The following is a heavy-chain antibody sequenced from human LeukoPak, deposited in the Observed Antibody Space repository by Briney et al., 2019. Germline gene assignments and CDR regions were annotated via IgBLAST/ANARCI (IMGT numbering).Heavy chain of an antibody. Sequence: GGSLRLSCAASGFTFSSYGMHWVRQAPGKGLEWVAVIWYDGSNKYYADSVKGRFTISRDNSNNTLYLQMNSLRAGDTAVYYCAKGHVDYFDYWGQGTLVTVSS. CDR2: IWYDGSNK. V-gene: IGHV3-33*06. CDR1: GFTFSSYG. J-gene: IGHJ4*02. CDR3: AKGHVDYFDY.